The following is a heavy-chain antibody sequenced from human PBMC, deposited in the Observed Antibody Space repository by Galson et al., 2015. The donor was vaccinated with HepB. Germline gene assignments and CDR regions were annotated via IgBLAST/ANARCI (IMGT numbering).Heavy chain of an antibody. CDR3: ARPVYSSGWSKTYYFDY. CDR1: GYSFTSYW. V-gene: IGHV5-51*01. J-gene: IGHJ4*02. Sequence: QSGAEVKKPGESLKISCKGSGYSFTSYWIGWVRQMPGKGLEWMGIIYPGDSDTGYSPSFQGQVTISADKSISTAYLQWSSLKASDTAMYYCARPVYSSGWSKTYYFDYWGQGTLVTVSS. D-gene: IGHD6-19*01. CDR2: IYPGDSDT.